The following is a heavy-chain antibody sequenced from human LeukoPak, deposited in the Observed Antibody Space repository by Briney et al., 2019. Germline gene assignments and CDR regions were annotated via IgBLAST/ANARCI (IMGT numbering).Heavy chain of an antibody. CDR1: GGTFSSYA. Sequence: SVKVSCKASGGTFSSYAISWVGQAPGQGLEWMGGIIPIFGTANYAQKFQGRVTITTDESTSTAYMELSSLRSEDTAVYYCARESYYYDSSGYRYYFDYWGQGTLVTVSS. D-gene: IGHD3-22*01. V-gene: IGHV1-69*05. CDR2: IIPIFGTA. J-gene: IGHJ4*02. CDR3: ARESYYYDSSGYRYYFDY.